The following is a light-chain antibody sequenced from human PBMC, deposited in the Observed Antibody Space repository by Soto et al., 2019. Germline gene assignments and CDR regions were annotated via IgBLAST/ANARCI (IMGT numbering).Light chain of an antibody. CDR1: QSVSSSY. CDR2: GAS. CDR3: QQYGRSPFT. Sequence: EIVLTQSPGTLSSSAGERATLSCRASQSVSSSYLAWYQQKPGQAPRLLIYGASRRGTGIPERFSGIWSWTDCTLTISRLDPEDFAMYYCQQYGRSPFTFGPGTKVDIK. V-gene: IGKV3-20*01. J-gene: IGKJ3*01.